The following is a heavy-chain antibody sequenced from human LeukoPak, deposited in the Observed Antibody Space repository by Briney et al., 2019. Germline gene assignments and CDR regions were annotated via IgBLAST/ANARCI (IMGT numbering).Heavy chain of an antibody. Sequence: PGGSLRLSCAASGFTFSSYEMNWVRQAPGKGLEWLSYISSSGTTIYYADSVKGRFTISRDNARNSLYLQMNSLRAEDTAVYYCARDVINYGSRWFDPWGQGTLVTVSS. D-gene: IGHD3-10*01. V-gene: IGHV3-48*03. CDR3: ARDVINYGSRWFDP. J-gene: IGHJ5*02. CDR1: GFTFSSYE. CDR2: ISSSGTTI.